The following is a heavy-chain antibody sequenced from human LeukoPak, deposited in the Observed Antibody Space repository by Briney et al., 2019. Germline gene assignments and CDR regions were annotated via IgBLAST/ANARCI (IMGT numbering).Heavy chain of an antibody. Sequence: PSETLSLTCAVFGGSISSGGYSWSWIRQPPGKGLEWIGYIYHSGSTYYNPSLKSRVTISVDRSKNQFSLKLSSVTAADTAVYYCATIPLDTDAFDIWGQGTMVTVSS. CDR2: IYHSGST. D-gene: IGHD2-21*01. CDR3: ATIPLDTDAFDI. J-gene: IGHJ3*02. CDR1: GGSISSGGYS. V-gene: IGHV4-30-2*01.